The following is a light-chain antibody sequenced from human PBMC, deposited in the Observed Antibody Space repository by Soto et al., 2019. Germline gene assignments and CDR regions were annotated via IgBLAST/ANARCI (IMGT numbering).Light chain of an antibody. J-gene: IGLJ2*01. V-gene: IGLV2-14*01. CDR1: SSDVSGYND. Sequence: QSVLTQPASVSGSPGQSITISCTGTSSDVSGYNDVSWYQQHPDKAPQLMIYDVSHRPSGVSNRFSSSKSGNTASLTISGLEDEDESDYYCSSYTMSGVVFGGGTKVTVL. CDR3: SSYTMSGVV. CDR2: DVS.